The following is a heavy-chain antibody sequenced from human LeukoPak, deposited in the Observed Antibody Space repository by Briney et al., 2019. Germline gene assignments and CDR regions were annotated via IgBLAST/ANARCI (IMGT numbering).Heavy chain of an antibody. CDR2: ISGSSSTI. D-gene: IGHD3-10*01. V-gene: IGHV3-48*01. Sequence: YISGSSSTIQHADSVMGRFTISRDNSKNTLDLQMNSLRAEDTAVYYCAKSLMVRAYYDYWGQGTLVTVSS. J-gene: IGHJ4*02. CDR3: AKSLMVRAYYDY.